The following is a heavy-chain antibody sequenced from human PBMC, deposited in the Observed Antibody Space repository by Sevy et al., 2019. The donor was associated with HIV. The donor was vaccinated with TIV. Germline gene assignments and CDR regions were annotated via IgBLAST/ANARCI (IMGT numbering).Heavy chain of an antibody. CDR3: AKDNRPATMSNSSYYYYYGMDV. V-gene: IGHV3-9*01. CDR1: GFRFSDYA. D-gene: IGHD6-6*01. Sequence: GGFLRLSCAASGFRFSDYAMHCVRQAPGKGLEWVSGISWNSVSLDYADSVKGRFTISRDNAKNSLYLQMNRLRSEDTALYYCAKDNRPATMSNSSYYYYYGMDVWGQGTTVTVSS. CDR2: ISWNSVSL. J-gene: IGHJ6*02.